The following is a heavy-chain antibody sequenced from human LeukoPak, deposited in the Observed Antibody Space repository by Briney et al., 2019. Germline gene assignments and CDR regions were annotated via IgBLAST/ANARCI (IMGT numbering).Heavy chain of an antibody. CDR2: IFSSGST. Sequence: PSETLSLTCNVSGGFMSGHYWTWIRQPPGEGLEWIGCIFSSGSTNYNPSLKSRVTISVDTSKNQFSLSLRSVTAADTAVYYCARAVSGSDYWFDPWGQGTLVTVSS. CDR1: GGFMSGHY. CDR3: ARAVSGSDYWFDP. V-gene: IGHV4-59*11. J-gene: IGHJ5*02. D-gene: IGHD5-12*01.